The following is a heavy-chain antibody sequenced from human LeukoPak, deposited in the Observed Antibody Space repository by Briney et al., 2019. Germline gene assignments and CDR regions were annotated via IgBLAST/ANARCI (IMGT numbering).Heavy chain of an antibody. CDR2: IHRSGST. Sequence: SSETLSLTCVVYGGSFSADYGIWVRQPPGKGLEWIGEIHRSGSTNYNPSLKSRVTISLDTSKNQFSLRLSSVTAADTAVYFCARVVLRNYYYAMDVWGQGTTVTVSS. CDR3: ARVVLRNYYYAMDV. CDR1: GGSFSADY. J-gene: IGHJ6*02. V-gene: IGHV4-34*01. D-gene: IGHD4-17*01.